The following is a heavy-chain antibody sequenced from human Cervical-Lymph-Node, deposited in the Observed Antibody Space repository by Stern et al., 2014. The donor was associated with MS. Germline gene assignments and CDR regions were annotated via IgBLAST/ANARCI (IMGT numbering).Heavy chain of an antibody. J-gene: IGHJ6*02. CDR1: GGTFSNYA. Sequence: VQLVEPGAEVKKPGSSVKVSCKASGGTFSNYATSWGRQAPGQGLEWMGGIVPLFGKPSYAQKVQGRVTITADESTSTAYMDLSSLRSEDTAVYYCASPLTATSVPFGYYGMDVWGQGTTVTVS. V-gene: IGHV1-69*01. D-gene: IGHD4-17*01. CDR3: ASPLTATSVPFGYYGMDV. CDR2: IVPLFGKP.